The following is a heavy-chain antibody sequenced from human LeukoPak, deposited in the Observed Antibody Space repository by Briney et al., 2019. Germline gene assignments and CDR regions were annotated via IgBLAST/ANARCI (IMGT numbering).Heavy chain of an antibody. J-gene: IGHJ4*02. CDR2: ISYDGSNK. D-gene: IGHD6-13*01. CDR1: GFTFSSFA. CDR3: AKANQYSSSWTLDY. V-gene: IGHV3-30*18. Sequence: GRSLRLSCAASGFTFSSFAMHWVRQAPGKGLEWVAVISYDGSNKYYADSVKGRFTISRDNSKNALYLQMNSLRAEDTAVYYCAKANQYSSSWTLDYWGQGTLVTASS.